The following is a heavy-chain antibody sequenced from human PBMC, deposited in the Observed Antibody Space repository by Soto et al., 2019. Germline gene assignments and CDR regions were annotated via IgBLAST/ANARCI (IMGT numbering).Heavy chain of an antibody. V-gene: IGHV1-8*01. J-gene: IGHJ6*02. CDR2: MNHESGFT. D-gene: IGHD3-22*01. CDR3: ARSGGSGYYSAHYYGMDV. CDR1: GYTFNTYD. Sequence: QEQLVQSGAEVKQPGASVKISCKASGYTFNTYDINWVRQATGQGLEWMGWMNHESGFTGFAQSFQGGITLTRNTSLKTGYMEVSSLTNADTAVYFCARSGGSGYYSAHYYGMDVWCPGTTFTVSS.